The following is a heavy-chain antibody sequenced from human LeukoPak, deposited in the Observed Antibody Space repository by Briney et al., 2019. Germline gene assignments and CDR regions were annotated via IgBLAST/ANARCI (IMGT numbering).Heavy chain of an antibody. V-gene: IGHV1-46*01. Sequence: GASVKVSCKASGYTFTSYYMHWVRQAPGQGLEWMGIINPSGGSTSYAQKFQGRVTMTRDMSTSTAYMELSRVRSDDTAVYYCAREGHDYGDYTDAFDFWGQGTLVAVSS. J-gene: IGHJ3*01. D-gene: IGHD4-17*01. CDR2: INPSGGST. CDR1: GYTFTSYY. CDR3: AREGHDYGDYTDAFDF.